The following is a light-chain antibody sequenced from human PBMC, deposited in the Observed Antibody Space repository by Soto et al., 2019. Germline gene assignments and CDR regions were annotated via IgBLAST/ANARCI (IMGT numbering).Light chain of an antibody. V-gene: IGKV3D-15*01. CDR2: TAS. CDR3: HQYYAWPLT. Sequence: ETVMTQSPATLSVSPGERVTLSCRASQSIGTSLAWYQQRPGQAPRLLIYTASIRATGTPVRFSGIGSGTDFTLPINSLQSEDFVIYYCHQYYAWPLTFGGGTKVEIK. J-gene: IGKJ4*01. CDR1: QSIGTS.